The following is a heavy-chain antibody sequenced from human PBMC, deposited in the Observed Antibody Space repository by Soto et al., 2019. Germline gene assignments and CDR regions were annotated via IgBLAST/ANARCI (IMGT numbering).Heavy chain of an antibody. CDR1: GGTFSSYA. D-gene: IGHD3-10*01. J-gene: IGHJ6*02. CDR3: ARGPRSGSYDYHYYGMDV. Sequence: QVQLVQSGAEVKKPGSSVKVSCKASGGTFSSYAISWVRQAPGQGLEWMGGIIPIFGTANYAQKFQGRVTIAADESTSTAYMELSSLRTEDTAVYYCARGPRSGSYDYHYYGMDVWGQGTTVTVSS. CDR2: IIPIFGTA. V-gene: IGHV1-69*01.